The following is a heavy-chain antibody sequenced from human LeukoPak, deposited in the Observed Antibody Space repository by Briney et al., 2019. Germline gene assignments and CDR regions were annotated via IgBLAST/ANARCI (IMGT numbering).Heavy chain of an antibody. CDR3: ARYRGAVAGNYFDY. V-gene: IGHV4-39*01. CDR2: IFYSGST. D-gene: IGHD6-19*01. Sequence: PSETLSLTCTVSGGSISSSSYYWGWIRQPPGKGLEWIGSIFYSGSTYYNPSLQSRVTISVDTSKNQFSLKLSSVTATDTAEYYCARYRGAVAGNYFDYWGQGTLVTVSS. CDR1: GGSISSSSYY. J-gene: IGHJ4*02.